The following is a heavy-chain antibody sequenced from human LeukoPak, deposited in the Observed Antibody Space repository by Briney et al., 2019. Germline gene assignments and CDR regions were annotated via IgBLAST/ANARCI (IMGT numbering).Heavy chain of an antibody. D-gene: IGHD6-13*01. CDR2: ISAYNGNT. CDR1: GYTFTSYG. CDR3: ASMNGYSSSWYGEESFDY. V-gene: IGHV1-18*01. J-gene: IGHJ4*02. Sequence: ASVKVSCKASGYTFTSYGISWVRQAPGQGLEWMGWISAYNGNTNYAQKLQGRVTMTTDTSTSTAYMELRSLRSDDTAVYYCASMNGYSSSWYGEESFDYWGQGTLVTVSS.